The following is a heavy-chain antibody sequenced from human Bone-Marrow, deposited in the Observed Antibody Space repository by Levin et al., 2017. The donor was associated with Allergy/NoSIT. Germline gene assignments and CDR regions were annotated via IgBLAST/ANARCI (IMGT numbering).Heavy chain of an antibody. V-gene: IGHV4-30-4*01. CDR2: IYSSGGS. D-gene: IGHD2-21*01. CDR1: GGPMKSIDFY. CDR3: VRQAAYSHFAMDI. Sequence: PSETLSLTCAVSGGPMKSIDFYWSWVRQSPGKDLEWIGCIYSSGGSYYNSSLKSRITISMDTSKSQLSLKLTSLTAADTAVYYCVRQAAYSHFAMDIWGQGTTVAVSS. J-gene: IGHJ6*02.